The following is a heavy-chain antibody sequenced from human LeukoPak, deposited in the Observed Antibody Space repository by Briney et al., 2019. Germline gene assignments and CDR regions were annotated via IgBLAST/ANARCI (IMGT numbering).Heavy chain of an antibody. V-gene: IGHV4-39*01. CDR1: GGSISSSSYY. Sequence: SETLSLTCTVSGGSISSSSYYWGWIRQPPGKGLEWVGTIYYTGSTYYNPSLKSRVTISVDTSRNQCSLKLSSVTAADTAVYYCARRRGWYPVDYWGQGTLVTVSS. CDR3: ARRRGWYPVDY. D-gene: IGHD6-19*01. CDR2: IYYTGST. J-gene: IGHJ4*02.